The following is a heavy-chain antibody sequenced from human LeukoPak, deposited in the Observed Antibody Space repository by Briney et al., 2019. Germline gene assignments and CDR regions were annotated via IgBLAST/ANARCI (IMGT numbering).Heavy chain of an antibody. CDR1: GGSINSYS. V-gene: IGHV4-59*01. J-gene: IGHJ3*02. Sequence: SETLCLTCTVSGGSINSYSWTWIRQPPGKGLEWIGYIYYSGSTNYNPSLKSRVTMSVDTSKNQFSLRLSSVTAADTAVYYCATPSWSRDGYVGAFDIWGQGTMVTVSS. CDR2: IYYSGST. D-gene: IGHD5-24*01. CDR3: ATPSWSRDGYVGAFDI.